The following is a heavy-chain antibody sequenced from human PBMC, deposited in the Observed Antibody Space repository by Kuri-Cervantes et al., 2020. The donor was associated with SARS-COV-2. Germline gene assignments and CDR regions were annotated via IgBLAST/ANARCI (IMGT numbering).Heavy chain of an antibody. CDR1: GGSISSSNW. CDR2: IYHSGST. D-gene: IGHD2-2*01. V-gene: IGHV4-4*02. J-gene: IGHJ5*02. CDR3: ARDPGGLGYCSSTSCYAAGWFDP. Sequence: GSLRLSCAVSGGSISSSNWWSRVRQPPGKGLEWIGGIYHSGSTNYNPSLKSRVTISVDKSKNQFSLKLSSVTAADTAVYYCARDPGGLGYCSSTSCYAAGWFDPWGQGTLVTVSS.